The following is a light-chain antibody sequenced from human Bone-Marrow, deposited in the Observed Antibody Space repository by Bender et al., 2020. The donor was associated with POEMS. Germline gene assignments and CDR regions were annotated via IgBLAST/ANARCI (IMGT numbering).Light chain of an antibody. V-gene: IGLV1-44*01. CDR3: AAWDDSLNGPV. J-gene: IGLJ3*02. Sequence: QSVLTQPPSASGTPGQTVTISCSGSTSTIGSNTVSWYLQLPGTAPKLLIYRNDQRPSGVPDRFSGSKSGTSASLAISGLQSEDEADYYCAAWDDSLNGPVFGGGTKLTVL. CDR1: TSTIGSNT. CDR2: RND.